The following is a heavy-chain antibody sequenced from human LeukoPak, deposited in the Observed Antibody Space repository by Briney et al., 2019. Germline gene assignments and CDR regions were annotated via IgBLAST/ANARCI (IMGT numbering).Heavy chain of an antibody. V-gene: IGHV3-48*03. D-gene: IGHD5-12*01. CDR3: ARAGVISGYDWWGDYYYYYMDV. Sequence: GGSLRLSCAASGFTFSSYEMNWVRQAPGKGLEWVSYISSSCSTIYYADSVKGRFTISRDDAKNSQYLQMNSLRAEDTAVYYCARAGVISGYDWWGDYYYYYMDVWGKGTTVTVSS. J-gene: IGHJ6*03. CDR1: GFTFSSYE. CDR2: ISSSCSTI.